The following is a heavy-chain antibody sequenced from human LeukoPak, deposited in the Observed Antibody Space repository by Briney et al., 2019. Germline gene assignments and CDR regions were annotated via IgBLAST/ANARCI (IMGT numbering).Heavy chain of an antibody. CDR2: ISSSSSYI. CDR3: ATRDSYYCSGGSCYYFDY. Sequence: PGGSLRLSCAASGFTFSSYSMNWVRQAPGKGLEWISSISSSSSYIYYADSVKGRLTISRDNAKNSLYLQMNSLRAEDTAVYYCATRDSYYCSGGSCYYFDYWGQGTLVTVSS. J-gene: IGHJ4*02. V-gene: IGHV3-21*01. D-gene: IGHD2-15*01. CDR1: GFTFSSYS.